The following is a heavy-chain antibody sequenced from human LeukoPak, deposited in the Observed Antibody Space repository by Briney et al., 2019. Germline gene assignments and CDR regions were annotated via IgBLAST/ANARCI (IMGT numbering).Heavy chain of an antibody. CDR3: ARHPTNSDFWSGSSYFDY. CDR1: VGSISSSSYY. CDR2: IYYRGST. V-gene: IGHV4-39*01. Sequence: PSETLSLTCTVSVGSISSSSYYWGWIRQPPGKGLEWIGSIYYRGSTYYNPSLKSRVTIFVDTSKNQFSLQLSSVTAADTAVYYCARHPTNSDFWSGSSYFDYWGQGTLVTVSS. D-gene: IGHD3-3*01. J-gene: IGHJ4*02.